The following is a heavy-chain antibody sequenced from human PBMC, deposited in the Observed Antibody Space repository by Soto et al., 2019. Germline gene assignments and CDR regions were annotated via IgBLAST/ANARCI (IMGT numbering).Heavy chain of an antibody. J-gene: IGHJ6*02. V-gene: IGHV1-69*01. CDR1: GGTFSSYA. CDR3: ARGGGNSPHNADDYYYYGMDV. D-gene: IGHD2-21*02. Sequence: QVHLVQSGAEVKNPGSSVKVSCKDSGGTFSSYAISWVRQAPGQGIEWMGGIIPIFGTANYEQKFQGRVTITADESTSTAYMELSSLRSEDTAVYYCARGGGNSPHNADDYYYYGMDVSGQGTTVTVSS. CDR2: IIPIFGTA.